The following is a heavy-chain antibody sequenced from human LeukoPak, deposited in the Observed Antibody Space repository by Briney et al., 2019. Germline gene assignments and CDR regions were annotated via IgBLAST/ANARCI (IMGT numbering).Heavy chain of an antibody. D-gene: IGHD2-8*01. CDR2: ISSRSRDV. J-gene: IGHJ3*02. CDR1: GFIFSSYN. V-gene: IGHV3-21*06. Sequence: PGGSLRLSCAASGFIFSSYNMNWVRQAPGKGLEWVSSISSRSRDVYYADSVKGRFTISRDNTKSSLFLQMDSLRAEDTAVYYCAREYDPDAFDIWGQGTMVTVSS. CDR3: AREYDPDAFDI.